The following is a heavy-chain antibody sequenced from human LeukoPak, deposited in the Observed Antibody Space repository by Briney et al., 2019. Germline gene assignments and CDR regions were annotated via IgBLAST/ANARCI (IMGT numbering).Heavy chain of an antibody. V-gene: IGHV3-30*04. CDR2: ISYHGRDQ. CDR3: ARQDCSAGSCYLDD. D-gene: IGHD2-15*01. Sequence: PGRSLRLSCAASGFTFSSYAMHWVRQAPGKGLEWVAVISYHGRDQYYADSVKGRFTISRDTSKNTLFLQMNSLRAEDTADYYCARQDCSAGSCYLDDWGQGTLVTVSS. J-gene: IGHJ4*02. CDR1: GFTFSSYA.